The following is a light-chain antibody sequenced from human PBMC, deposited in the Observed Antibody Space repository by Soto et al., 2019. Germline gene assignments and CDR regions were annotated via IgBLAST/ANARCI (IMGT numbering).Light chain of an antibody. CDR2: DVT. J-gene: IGLJ1*01. CDR3: SSYSGRDTVV. V-gene: IGLV2-11*01. Sequence: QSALTQPRSVSGSPGQSVTISCTGTSSDVGGYNYVSWYQQHPGKAPKLMIYDVTKRPSGVPDRFSGSKSGNTASLTVSGLQAEYEGDYYCSSYSGRDTVVFGSGTKVTVL. CDR1: SSDVGGYNY.